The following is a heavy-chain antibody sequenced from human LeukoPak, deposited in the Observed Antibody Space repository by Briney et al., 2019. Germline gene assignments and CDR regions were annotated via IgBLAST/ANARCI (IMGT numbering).Heavy chain of an antibody. CDR3: ASNASPVFFGVVINAPYFDY. CDR1: GYTFTGYY. Sequence: ASVKVSCKASGYTFTGYYMHWVRQAPGQGLEWMGWINPNSGGTNYAQKFQGRVTMTRDTSISTAYMELSWLRSDDTAVYYCASNASPVFFGVVINAPYFDYWGQGTLVTVSS. J-gene: IGHJ4*02. D-gene: IGHD3-3*01. V-gene: IGHV1-2*02. CDR2: INPNSGGT.